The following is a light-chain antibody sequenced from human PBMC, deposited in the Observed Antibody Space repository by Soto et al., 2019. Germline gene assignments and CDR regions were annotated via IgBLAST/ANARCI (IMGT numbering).Light chain of an antibody. V-gene: IGKV3-15*01. J-gene: IGKJ1*01. CDR2: GAS. CDR3: QQYNNWTRT. Sequence: EIVMTQSPATLSLSPGERATLSCRASQSVSSNLAWYQQKPGQAPRLLIYGASNRATGIPARFSGSGSGTELTLSISSLQSEDFAVYYCQQYNNWTRTFGQGTKV. CDR1: QSVSSN.